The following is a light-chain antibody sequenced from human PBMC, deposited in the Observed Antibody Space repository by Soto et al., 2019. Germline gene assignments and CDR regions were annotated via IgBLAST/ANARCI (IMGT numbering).Light chain of an antibody. CDR3: VSYTTSASDV. V-gene: IGLV2-8*01. CDR1: SSDVGGYNY. J-gene: IGLJ1*01. CDR2: GVS. Sequence: QSALTQPPSASGSPGQSVTISCTGTSSDVGGYNYVSWYQQHPGKAPKLMIYGVSKRPSGVPDRFSGSKSGNTASLTVSGLQAEDEADYYCVSYTTSASDVFGTGTKVTVL.